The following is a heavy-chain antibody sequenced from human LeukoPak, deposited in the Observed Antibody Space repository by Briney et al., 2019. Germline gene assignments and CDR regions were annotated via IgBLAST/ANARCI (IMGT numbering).Heavy chain of an antibody. D-gene: IGHD3-10*01. J-gene: IGHJ6*02. CDR2: TSYDGRNE. V-gene: IGHV3-30*18. CDR1: GFTFSSYG. Sequence: GGSLRLSCVASGFTFSSYGMHWVRQAPGKGLEWVAITSYDGRNEYHADSVKGRFTISRDNSKNTLYLQMNSLRDEDTAVYYCAKDRGGFYYYSYGMDVWGQGTTVTVSS. CDR3: AKDRGGFYYYSYGMDV.